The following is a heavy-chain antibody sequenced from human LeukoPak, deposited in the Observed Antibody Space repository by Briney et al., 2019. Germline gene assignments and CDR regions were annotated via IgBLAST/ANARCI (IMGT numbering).Heavy chain of an antibody. V-gene: IGHV4-39*01. Sequence: SETLSLTCNVSGDSISSSSHYWGWIRQPPGKGLEWIGHMYYSGSSSYSPSLKSRVTISVDTSNNQFSQKLTSVTAADTAVYYCARRGGFGFTFDHWGQGTLVAVSS. D-gene: IGHD3-10*01. CDR1: GDSISSSSHY. CDR2: MYYSGSS. CDR3: ARRGGFGFTFDH. J-gene: IGHJ4*02.